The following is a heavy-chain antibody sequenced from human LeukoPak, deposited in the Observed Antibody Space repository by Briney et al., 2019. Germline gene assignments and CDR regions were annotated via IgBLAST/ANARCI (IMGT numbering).Heavy chain of an antibody. CDR3: ARSRTTVNWFDP. CDR2: IYTSGST. V-gene: IGHV4-4*07. CDR1: GGSISSYY. Sequence: SETLSLTCTVSGGSISSYYWSWIRQPAGKGLEWIGRIYTSGSTNYNPSLKSRVTISVDTSKNQFSLKLSSVTAADTAVYYCARSRTTVNWFDPWGQGTLVTVSS. J-gene: IGHJ5*02. D-gene: IGHD4-11*01.